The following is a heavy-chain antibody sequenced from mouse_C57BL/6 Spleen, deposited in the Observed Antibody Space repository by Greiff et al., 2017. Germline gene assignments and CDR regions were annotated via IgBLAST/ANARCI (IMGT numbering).Heavy chain of an antibody. CDR2: IYPRSGNT. V-gene: IGHV1-81*01. CDR3: ARWGTTVPSYCDD. D-gene: IGHD1-1*01. CDR1: GYTFTSYG. J-gene: IGHJ2*01. Sequence: QVQLQQSGAELARPGASVKLSCKASGYTFTSYGISWVKQRTGQGLEWIGEIYPRSGNTYYNEKFKGKATLTADKSSSTAYMELRSLTSEDSAVYFCARWGTTVPSYCDDWGQGTTLTVSS.